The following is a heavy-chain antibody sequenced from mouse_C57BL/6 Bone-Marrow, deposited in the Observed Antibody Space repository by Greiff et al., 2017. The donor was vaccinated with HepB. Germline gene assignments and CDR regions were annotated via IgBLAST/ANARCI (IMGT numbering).Heavy chain of an antibody. CDR2: ISNGGGST. J-gene: IGHJ2*01. CDR1: GFTFSDYY. V-gene: IGHV5-12*01. CDR3: ARLYDYFDY. Sequence: EVQVVESGGGLVQPGGSLKLSCAASGFTFSDYYMYWVRQTPEKRLEWVAYISNGGGSTYYPDTVKGRFTISRDNAKNTLYLQMSRLKSEDTAMYYCARLYDYFDYWGQGTTRTVSS.